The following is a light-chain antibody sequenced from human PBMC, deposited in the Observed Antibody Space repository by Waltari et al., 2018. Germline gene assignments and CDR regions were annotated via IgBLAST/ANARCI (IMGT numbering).Light chain of an antibody. J-gene: IGKJ2*01. CDR3: MQALQTPRT. Sequence: DIVMTQSPLSLPVTPGEPASISCRSSQSLLHSNGYKYLDWYLQKPGQSPQLLIYLCSSRASGVPARFSGSGSGTYFPLKISRVEAEDLGVYYCMQALQTPRTFGQGTKLDIK. CDR1: QSLLHSNGYKY. CDR2: LCS. V-gene: IGKV2-28*01.